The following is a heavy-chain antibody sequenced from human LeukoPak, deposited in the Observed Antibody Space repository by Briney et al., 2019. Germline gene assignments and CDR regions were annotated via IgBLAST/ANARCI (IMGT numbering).Heavy chain of an antibody. V-gene: IGHV3-23*01. CDR3: ATPRIVGATRAA. J-gene: IGHJ4*02. CDR1: GFTFSSYA. D-gene: IGHD1-26*01. CDR2: ISGSGGST. Sequence: GGSLRLSCAASGFTFSSYAMSWVRQAPGKGLEWASAISGSGGSTYYADSVKGRFTISRDNSKNTLYLQMNSLRAEDTAVYCCATPRIVGATRAAWGQGTLVTVSS.